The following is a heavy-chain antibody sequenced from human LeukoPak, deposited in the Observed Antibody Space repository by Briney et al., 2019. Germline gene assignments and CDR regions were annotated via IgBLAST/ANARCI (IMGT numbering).Heavy chain of an antibody. Sequence: KPSETLSLTCAVYGGSFSGYYWSWIRQPPGKGLEWIGEINHSGSTNYNPSLKSRVTISVDTSKNQFSLKLSSVTAAGTAVYYCARGIPSQYYYGSGSLFDYWGQGTLVTVSS. V-gene: IGHV4-34*01. CDR2: INHSGST. J-gene: IGHJ4*02. CDR3: ARGIPSQYYYGSGSLFDY. CDR1: GGSFSGYY. D-gene: IGHD3-10*01.